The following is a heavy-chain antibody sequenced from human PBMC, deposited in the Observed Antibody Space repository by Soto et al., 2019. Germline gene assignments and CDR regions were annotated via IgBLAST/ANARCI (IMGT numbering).Heavy chain of an antibody. V-gene: IGHV3-15*01. D-gene: IGHD3-10*01. J-gene: IGHJ3*02. CDR2: VKDKTDGETT. Sequence: EMPLVQSGGGLVKPGGSLRLSCAASGFSFTDVWMSWVRQAPGKGLEWVARVKDKTDGETTDYAAPVEGRFTISRDDSKNTLYLQMNSLKTEDTAVYYCTDLLRGVGAFDIWGQGTMVTVSS. CDR3: TDLLRGVGAFDI. CDR1: GFSFTDVW.